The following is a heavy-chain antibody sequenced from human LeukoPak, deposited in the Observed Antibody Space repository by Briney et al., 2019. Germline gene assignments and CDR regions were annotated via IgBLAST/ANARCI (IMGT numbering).Heavy chain of an antibody. CDR3: ATQYYLGGDYYYAFDY. D-gene: IGHD3-22*01. J-gene: IGHJ4*02. CDR1: GYNFTNYW. CDR2: IYPGDSDT. V-gene: IGHV5-51*01. Sequence: GESLKISCKGSGYNFTNYWIGWVRQMPGKGLEWMGIIYPGDSDTRYSPSFQGQVTISADKSISTAYLQWSSLKASDTAMYYCATQYYLGGDYYYAFDYWGQGTLVTVSS.